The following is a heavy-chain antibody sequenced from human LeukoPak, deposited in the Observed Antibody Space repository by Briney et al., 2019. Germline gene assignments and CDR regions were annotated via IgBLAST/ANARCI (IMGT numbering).Heavy chain of an antibody. V-gene: IGHV1-18*01. Sequence: GASVKVSCKASGYTFTSYGISWVRQAPGQGLEWMGWISAYNGNTNYAQKLQGRVTMTTDTSTSTAYMELRSLRSDDTAVYYCARGAETYYHDSSGYYEWTSRRPPPYFQHWGQGTLVTVSS. CDR2: ISAYNGNT. CDR3: ARGAETYYHDSSGYYEWTSRRPPPYFQH. CDR1: GYTFTSYG. D-gene: IGHD3-22*01. J-gene: IGHJ1*01.